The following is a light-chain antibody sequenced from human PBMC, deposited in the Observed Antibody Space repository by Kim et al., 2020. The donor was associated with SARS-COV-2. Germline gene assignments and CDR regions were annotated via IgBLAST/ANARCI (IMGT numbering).Light chain of an antibody. CDR2: AAS. J-gene: IGKJ2*03. V-gene: IGKV3-15*01. CDR1: QNIRSN. CDR3: QQYNNWPPEYS. Sequence: SPGDRATLSCRASQNIRSNLAWYQQKPGQAPRLLIYAASARATSVPARFSGSGSGTEFTLTISSLQSEDFALYYCQQYNNWPPEYSFGQGTKPEI.